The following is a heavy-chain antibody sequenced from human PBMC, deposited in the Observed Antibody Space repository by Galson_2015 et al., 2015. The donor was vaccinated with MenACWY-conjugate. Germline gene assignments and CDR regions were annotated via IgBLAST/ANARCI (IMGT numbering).Heavy chain of an antibody. V-gene: IGHV3-7*01. CDR3: ARDRSNDWPIDY. CDR2: IKPDGSKK. CDR1: GFSFGNYC. J-gene: IGHJ4*02. D-gene: IGHD3-9*01. Sequence: SLRLSCAASGFSFGNYCMNWVRQAPGKGLEWVANIKPDGSKKHYVDSVKGRFTISRDNSQNTLHLQMNSLRAEDTAVYYCARDRSNDWPIDYWGQGALVTVSS.